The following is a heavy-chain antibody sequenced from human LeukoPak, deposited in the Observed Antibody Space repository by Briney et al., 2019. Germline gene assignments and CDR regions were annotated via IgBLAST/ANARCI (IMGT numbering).Heavy chain of an antibody. V-gene: IGHV3-15*01. CDR1: GFTFNNAW. D-gene: IGHD7-27*01. Sequence: PVGSLRLSCVASGFTFNNAWMNWVRQAPGKGLEWVGRIYSDTDGGTTAYVAPVKGRFTISTDDSKHTRYLQGNSLKTEDTGVYHRTTGNWGSFSIWGKGALVTVAS. CDR3: TTGNWGSFSI. CDR2: IYSDTDGGTT. J-gene: IGHJ4*02.